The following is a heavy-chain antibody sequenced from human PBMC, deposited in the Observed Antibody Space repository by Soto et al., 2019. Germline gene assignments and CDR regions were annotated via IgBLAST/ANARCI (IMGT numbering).Heavy chain of an antibody. Sequence: QVHLVQSGAEVKKPGASVKVSCKASGYTFITFGISWVRQAPGQGLEWMGWITPYNGKTNNAQKVQDRVTMTTDTATGTAYMELRSLRSDDSAVYYCARDTSHYFDHWGQGTLVTVSS. J-gene: IGHJ4*02. V-gene: IGHV1-18*01. CDR1: GYTFITFG. CDR3: ARDTSHYFDH. D-gene: IGHD2-2*01. CDR2: ITPYNGKT.